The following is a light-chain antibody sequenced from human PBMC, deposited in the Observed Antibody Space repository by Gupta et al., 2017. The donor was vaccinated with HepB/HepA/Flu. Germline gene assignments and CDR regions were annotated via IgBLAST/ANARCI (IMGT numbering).Light chain of an antibody. CDR3: MQATQFPFT. Sequence: VMTQAPPSSSVTLGQPASISCSSSQSLVHSDGSTYLRWIQQTPGKPPRLLIYKISKRVSGVTDRFSGSGTGPEFTLKISRVEAEDVGNYYCMQATQFPFTFGGGTKVEIK. CDR2: KIS. J-gene: IGKJ4*01. CDR1: QSLVHSDGSTY. V-gene: IGKV2-24*01.